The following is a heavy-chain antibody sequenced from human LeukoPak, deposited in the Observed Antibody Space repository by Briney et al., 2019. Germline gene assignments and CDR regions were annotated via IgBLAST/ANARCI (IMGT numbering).Heavy chain of an antibody. D-gene: IGHD3-22*01. J-gene: IGHJ4*02. Sequence: GGSLRLSCAASGFTFSSYAMHRVRQAPGKGLEWVAVISYDGSNKYYADSVKGRFTISRDNSKNTLYLQMNSLRAEDTAVYYCARDYYDSSGYYPDLDYWGQGALVTVSS. CDR3: ARDYYDSSGYYPDLDY. CDR2: ISYDGSNK. CDR1: GFTFSSYA. V-gene: IGHV3-30-3*01.